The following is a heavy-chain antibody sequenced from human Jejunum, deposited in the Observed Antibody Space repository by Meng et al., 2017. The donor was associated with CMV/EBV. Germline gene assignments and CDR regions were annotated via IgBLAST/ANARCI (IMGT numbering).Heavy chain of an antibody. V-gene: IGHV3-23*01. CDR2: ISGSGGST. CDR1: LTCSSYA. Sequence: LTCSSYAMSWVRQAPGKGLEWVSAISGSGGSTYYADSVKGRFTISRDNSKNTLSLQMNSLRAEDTALYYCAKGYCTSTSCSRGYFDYWGQGTLVTVSS. CDR3: AKGYCTSTSCSRGYFDY. J-gene: IGHJ4*02. D-gene: IGHD2-2*01.